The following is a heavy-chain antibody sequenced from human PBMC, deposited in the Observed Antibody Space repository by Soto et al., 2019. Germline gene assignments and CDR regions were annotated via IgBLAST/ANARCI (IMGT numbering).Heavy chain of an antibody. V-gene: IGHV3-30*18. Sequence: QVQLVESGGGVVQPGRSLRLSCAASGFTFSSYGMHWVRQAPGKGLEWVAVISYDGSNKYYADSVKGRFTISRDNSKNTLYLQMTSLRAEDTAAYYCAKGVLVTASYFQHWAQGTLVTVSS. CDR2: ISYDGSNK. D-gene: IGHD2-21*02. CDR1: GFTFSSYG. CDR3: AKGVLVTASYFQH. J-gene: IGHJ1*01.